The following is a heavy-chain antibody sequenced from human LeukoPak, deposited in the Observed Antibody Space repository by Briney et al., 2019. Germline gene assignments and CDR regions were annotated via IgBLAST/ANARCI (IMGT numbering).Heavy chain of an antibody. J-gene: IGHJ4*02. CDR2: ISGSGGST. CDR3: AKDREDSSSPYYFDY. Sequence: PGASLRLYCAASGFTFSSYAMSWIRQAPGKGLEWVSAISGSGGSTYYADSVKGRFTISRDNSKNTLYLQMNSLRAEDTAVYYCAKDREDSSSPYYFDYWGQGTLVTVSS. V-gene: IGHV3-23*01. CDR1: GFTFSSYA. D-gene: IGHD6-6*01.